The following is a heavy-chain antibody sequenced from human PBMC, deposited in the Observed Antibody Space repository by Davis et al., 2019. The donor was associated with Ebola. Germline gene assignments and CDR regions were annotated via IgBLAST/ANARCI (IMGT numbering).Heavy chain of an antibody. Sequence: PGGSLRLSCAASGFTFSSYSMNWVRQAPGKGLEWVSSISSSSSYIYYADSVKGRFTIYRDNAKNSRYLQMNSLRAEDTAVYYCARAIRGSSGPGAFDIWGQGTMVTVSS. CDR3: ARAIRGSSGPGAFDI. CDR2: ISSSSSYI. J-gene: IGHJ3*02. D-gene: IGHD3-22*01. CDR1: GFTFSSYS. V-gene: IGHV3-21*01.